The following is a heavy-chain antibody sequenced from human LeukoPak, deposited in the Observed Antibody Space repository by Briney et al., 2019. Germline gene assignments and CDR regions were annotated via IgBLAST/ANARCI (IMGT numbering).Heavy chain of an antibody. V-gene: IGHV3-9*01. D-gene: IGHD2-2*01. J-gene: IGHJ4*02. CDR1: GFTFDDYA. CDR3: AKAANSRPAAEFDY. CDR2: ISWNSGSI. Sequence: GGSLRLSCAASGFTFDDYAMHWVRQAPGKGLEWVSGISWNSGSIGYADSVKGRFTISRDNAKNSLYLQMNSLRAEDTALYYCAKAANSRPAAEFDYWGQGTLVTVSS.